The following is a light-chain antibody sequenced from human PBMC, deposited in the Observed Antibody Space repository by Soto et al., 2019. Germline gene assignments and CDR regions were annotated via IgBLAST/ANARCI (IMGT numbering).Light chain of an antibody. V-gene: IGKV3-15*01. CDR3: QQYYHWPRT. J-gene: IGKJ1*01. Sequence: EIVLTRSPGTLSMSPGERATLSCRASQSVGSNLAWYQQKPGQTPRLLIYAASTRATGIPARFSGSGSGTDFILTITSLQSEDFGVYYCQQYYHWPRTFGQGTKVDIK. CDR1: QSVGSN. CDR2: AAS.